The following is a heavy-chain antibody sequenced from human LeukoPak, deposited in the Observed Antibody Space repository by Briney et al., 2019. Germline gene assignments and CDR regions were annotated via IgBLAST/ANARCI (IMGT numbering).Heavy chain of an antibody. V-gene: IGHV4-4*07. Sequence: SETLSLTCTVSGGSISSYYWSWIRQPAGKGLEWIGRIYTSGSTNYNPSLKSRVTMSVDTSKNQFSLKLSSVTAADTAVYYCAREGTNYDSSGLDYWGQGTLVTVSS. CDR2: IYTSGST. CDR1: GGSISSYY. CDR3: AREGTNYDSSGLDY. J-gene: IGHJ4*02. D-gene: IGHD3-22*01.